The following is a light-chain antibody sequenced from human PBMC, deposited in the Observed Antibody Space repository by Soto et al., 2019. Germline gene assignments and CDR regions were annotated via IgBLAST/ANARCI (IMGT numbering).Light chain of an antibody. CDR2: DAS. Sequence: EIVLTQSPATLSLSPGERAALSCGASQSVSTYLAWYQQKPGQAPRLLIYDASNRATGIPARFSGSGSGTDFTLTISSLEPEDFAVYYCQQRSNWPITFGQGTRLEIK. CDR3: QQRSNWPIT. V-gene: IGKV3-11*01. J-gene: IGKJ5*01. CDR1: QSVSTY.